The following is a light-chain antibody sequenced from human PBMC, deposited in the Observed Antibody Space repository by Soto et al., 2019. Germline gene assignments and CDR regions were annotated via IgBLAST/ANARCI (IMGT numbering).Light chain of an antibody. Sequence: EIVLTQSPGALSLSPGERATLSCRASQSITGNYLAWYQQTPGQAPRLLIYGASNRATGIPERFSGGCGRADSTLTISRLEAHVAAMYCWQEYVFSVTFGQGTRLEIK. CDR2: GAS. CDR3: QEYVFSVT. CDR1: QSITGNY. V-gene: IGKV3-20*01. J-gene: IGKJ5*01.